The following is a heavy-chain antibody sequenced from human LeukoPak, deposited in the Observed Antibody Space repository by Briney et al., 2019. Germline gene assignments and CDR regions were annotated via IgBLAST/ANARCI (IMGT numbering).Heavy chain of an antibody. CDR1: GGSISTGTYY. CDR3: AAISTSGSRRGSFDY. D-gene: IGHD1-26*01. CDR2: IYYSGST. Sequence: SETLSLTCTVSGGSISTGTYYWAWIRQPPGKGLEWIGSIYYSGSTYYNPSLKSRITISVDTSKNQFSLKLSSMTAADTAVYYCAAISTSGSRRGSFDYWGQGTLVTVSS. J-gene: IGHJ4*02. V-gene: IGHV4-39*01.